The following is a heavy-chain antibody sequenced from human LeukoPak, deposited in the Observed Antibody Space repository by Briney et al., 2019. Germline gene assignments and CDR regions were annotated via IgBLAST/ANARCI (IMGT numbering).Heavy chain of an antibody. J-gene: IGHJ4*02. CDR3: ARQQQLLDY. Sequence: ASVKVSCKASGYTFTGYYMHWVRQAPAQGLEWMGWFNHDSGGTHYAQKFQGRVTMTRDTCISTAYMELNRLRSDDTAVYYCARQQQLLDYWGQGTLVTVSS. CDR2: FNHDSGGT. V-gene: IGHV1-2*02. D-gene: IGHD6-13*01. CDR1: GYTFTGYY.